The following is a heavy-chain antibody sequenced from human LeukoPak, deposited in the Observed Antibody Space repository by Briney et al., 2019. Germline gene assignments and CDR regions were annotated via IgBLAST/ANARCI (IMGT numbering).Heavy chain of an antibody. J-gene: IGHJ5*02. V-gene: IGHV4-34*01. CDR2: INHSGSA. CDR3: ARGQWELRFDP. Sequence: GSLRLSCAASGFSFSSYAMSWVRQAPGKGLEWIGEINHSGSANYNPSLKSRVTISVDTSKNQFSLKLTSVTAADTAVYYCARGQWELRFDPWGQGTLVTVSS. D-gene: IGHD1-26*01. CDR1: GFSFSSYA.